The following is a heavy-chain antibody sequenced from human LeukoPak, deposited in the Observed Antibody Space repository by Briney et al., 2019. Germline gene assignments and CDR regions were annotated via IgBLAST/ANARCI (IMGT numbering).Heavy chain of an antibody. Sequence: SETLSLTCAVYGGSFSGYYWSWIRQPPGKGLEWIGEINHSGSTNYNPSLKGRVTISVDTSKNQFSLKLSSVTAADTAVYYCARVRGPMVRGVIDYWGQGTLVTVSS. CDR3: ARVRGPMVRGVIDY. CDR1: GGSFSGYY. D-gene: IGHD3-10*01. V-gene: IGHV4-34*01. CDR2: INHSGST. J-gene: IGHJ4*02.